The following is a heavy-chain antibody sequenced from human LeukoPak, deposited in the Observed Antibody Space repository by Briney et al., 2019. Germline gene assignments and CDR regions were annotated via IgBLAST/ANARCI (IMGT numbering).Heavy chain of an antibody. V-gene: IGHV3-23*01. J-gene: IGHJ3*02. Sequence: PGGSLRLSCAASGFTFTNAWMSWVRQAPGKGLEWVSAISGSGGSTYYADSVKGRFTISRDNSKNTLYLQMNSLRAEDTAVYYCAKDCYYDSSGEYGDAFDIWGQGTMVTVSS. CDR3: AKDCYYDSSGEYGDAFDI. CDR2: ISGSGGST. CDR1: GFTFTNAW. D-gene: IGHD3-22*01.